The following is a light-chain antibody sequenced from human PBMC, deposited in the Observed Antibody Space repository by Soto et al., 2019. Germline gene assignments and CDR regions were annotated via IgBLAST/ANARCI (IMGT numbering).Light chain of an antibody. J-gene: IGKJ2*01. V-gene: IGKV1-6*01. CDR3: LQHSNLPFT. Sequence: AIQMTQSPSSLSASVGDRVTITCRASQDIKNDLGWYQQKPGKAPKLLISVASSFQYGVPSRFSGSGSGTDFTLTISSLQAEDFATYFCLQHSNLPFTFGQGTELRVK. CDR2: VAS. CDR1: QDIKND.